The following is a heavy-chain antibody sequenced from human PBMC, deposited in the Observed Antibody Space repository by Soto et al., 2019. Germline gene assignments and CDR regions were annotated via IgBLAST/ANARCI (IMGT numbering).Heavy chain of an antibody. CDR3: ARDNGGSSPRWFDP. CDR1: GGSISSGGYY. Sequence: SETLSLTCTVSGGSISSGGYYWSWIRQHPGKGLEWIGYIYYSGSTYYNPSLKSRVTISVDTSKNQFSLKLSSVTAADTAVYYCARDNGGSSPRWFDPWGQGTLVTVSS. V-gene: IGHV4-31*03. J-gene: IGHJ5*02. CDR2: IYYSGST. D-gene: IGHD3-16*01.